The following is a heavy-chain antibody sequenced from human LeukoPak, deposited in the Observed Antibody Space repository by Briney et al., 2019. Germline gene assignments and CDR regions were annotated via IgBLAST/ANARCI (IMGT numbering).Heavy chain of an antibody. V-gene: IGHV4-4*07. Sequence: SETLSLTCTVSGGSISSYYWSWIRQPAGKGLEWIGRFYTSESSNYNPSLKSRVTMSVDTSKNQFSLKLSSVTAADTAVYYCAREGREFDSTGSRYFYYYMDVWGKGPRSPSP. CDR1: GGSISSYY. CDR2: FYTSESS. D-gene: IGHD1-14*01. CDR3: AREGREFDSTGSRYFYYYMDV. J-gene: IGHJ6*03.